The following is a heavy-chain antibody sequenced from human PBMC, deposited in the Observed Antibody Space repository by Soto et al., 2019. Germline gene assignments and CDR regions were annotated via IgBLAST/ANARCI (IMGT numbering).Heavy chain of an antibody. D-gene: IGHD4-17*01. CDR1: GFTFDDYA. CDR3: AKDRATDGEGYFDY. J-gene: IGHJ4*02. Sequence: EVQLVESGGGLVQPGRSLRLSCAASGFTFDDYAMHWVRQAPGKGLEWVSGISWNSGSIGYADSVKGRFTISIDNAKNSLYLQMNSLRAEDTALYYCAKDRATDGEGYFDYRGQGTLVTVSS. CDR2: ISWNSGSI. V-gene: IGHV3-9*01.